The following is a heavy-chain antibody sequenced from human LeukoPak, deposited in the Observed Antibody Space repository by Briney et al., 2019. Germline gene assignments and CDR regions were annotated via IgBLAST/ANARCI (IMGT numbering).Heavy chain of an antibody. D-gene: IGHD3-10*01. J-gene: IGHJ4*02. CDR3: GRDLGGSGSYYYE. CDR2: IYHTGTT. V-gene: IGHV4-38-2*02. Sequence: SETLSLTCAVSGYSISSGYYWGWHRQPPGKGLEWIASIYHTGTTYYNPSLKSRVTISLDTSKNQFSLKLSSVTAADTAVYYCGRDLGGSGSYYYEWGQGTLVTVSS. CDR1: GYSISSGYY.